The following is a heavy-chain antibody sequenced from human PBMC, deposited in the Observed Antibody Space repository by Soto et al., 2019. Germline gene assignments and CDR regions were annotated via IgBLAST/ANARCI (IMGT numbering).Heavy chain of an antibody. J-gene: IGHJ4*02. CDR2: IYWDGGRT. Sequence: EVQLAESGGGVVRPGGSLRLSCAASGFTFDDFGMSWVRQVPGKGLEWVSGIYWDGGRTGYADSVRGRFTLSRDNAKHSMFLQMNSLRVEDSALYYCARIAVTGRGDFDYWGQGTLVTFSS. V-gene: IGHV3-20*04. CDR1: GFTFDDFG. D-gene: IGHD6-19*01. CDR3: ARIAVTGRGDFDY.